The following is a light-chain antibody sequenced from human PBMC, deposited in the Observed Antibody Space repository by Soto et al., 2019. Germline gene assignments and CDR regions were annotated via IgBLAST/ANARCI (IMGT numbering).Light chain of an antibody. CDR2: DDD. Sequence: SYELTQPPSVSVAPGQTATITCGGNKIGSKSVHWYQQRAGQAPVLVVYDDDDRPSGIPERFSGSNSGNTATLTISRVGAGDEADYYCQVWDSSSAVIFGGGTKVTVL. CDR3: QVWDSSSAVI. J-gene: IGLJ2*01. CDR1: KIGSKS. V-gene: IGLV3-21*02.